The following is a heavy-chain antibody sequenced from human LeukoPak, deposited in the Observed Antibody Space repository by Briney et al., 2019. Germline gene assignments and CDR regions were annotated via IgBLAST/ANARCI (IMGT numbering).Heavy chain of an antibody. Sequence: GGSLRLSCAASGFTLSSYAMSWVRQAPGKGLEWVSVISGSGGSTYYADSVKGRFTISRDNSKNTLYLQMNSLRAEDTAVYYCARGGSEQWLQYHFDYWGQGTLVTVSS. CDR2: ISGSGGST. D-gene: IGHD6-19*01. CDR1: GFTLSSYA. CDR3: ARGGSEQWLQYHFDY. V-gene: IGHV3-23*01. J-gene: IGHJ4*02.